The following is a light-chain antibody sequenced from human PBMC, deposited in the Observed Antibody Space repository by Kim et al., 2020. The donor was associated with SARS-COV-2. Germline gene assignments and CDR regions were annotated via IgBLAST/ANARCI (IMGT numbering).Light chain of an antibody. CDR1: SGSIADY. J-gene: IGLJ2*01. Sequence: PGKTVTISCTRNSGSIADYVQWYQQRPGSAPTTVIYENNLRPSGVPDRFSGSIDSSSNSASLTISGRKTEDEADYYCQSYDSSSVVFGGGTQLTVL. CDR3: QSYDSSSVV. CDR2: ENN. V-gene: IGLV6-57*03.